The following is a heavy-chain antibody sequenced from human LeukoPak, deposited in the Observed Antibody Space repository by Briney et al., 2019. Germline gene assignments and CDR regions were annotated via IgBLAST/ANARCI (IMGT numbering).Heavy chain of an antibody. CDR2: ISYDGSNK. V-gene: IGHV3-30-3*01. Sequence: GGSLRLSCAASGFTFSSYAMHWVRQAPGKGLEWVAVISYDGSNKYYADSVKGRFTISRDNSNNTLFLHINSLRAEDTATYFCATRGSKWSFDEGFSLWGQGTVVTVSS. D-gene: IGHD2-15*01. CDR3: ATRGSKWSFDEGFSL. CDR1: GFTFSSYA. J-gene: IGHJ3*01.